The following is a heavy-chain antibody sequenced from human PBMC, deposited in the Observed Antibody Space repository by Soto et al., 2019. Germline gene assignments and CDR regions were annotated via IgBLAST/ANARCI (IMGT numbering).Heavy chain of an antibody. Sequence: PPETLSLTCTVSGGSISSYYWSWIRQPPGKGLEWIGYIYYSGSTNYNPSLKSRVTISVDTSKNQFSLKLSSVTAADTAVYYCARHNPAMGYYYYYYGMDVWGQGTTVTVS. CDR2: IYYSGST. D-gene: IGHD2-2*01. CDR3: ARHNPAMGYYYYYYGMDV. J-gene: IGHJ6*02. CDR1: GGSISSYY. V-gene: IGHV4-59*01.